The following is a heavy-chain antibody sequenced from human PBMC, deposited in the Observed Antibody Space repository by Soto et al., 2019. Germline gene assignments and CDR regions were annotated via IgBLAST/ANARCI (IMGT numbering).Heavy chain of an antibody. D-gene: IGHD1-26*01. CDR1: GFTFKNFA. CDR3: AKAWRYSWSYRAFEDYFEY. CDR2: VTGSGSST. J-gene: IGHJ4*02. Sequence: LRLSCAASGFTFKNFAINWDRQAPGKGLEWVSSVTGSGSSTLYADSVKGRFTISRDNSKNTLYLQMNSLRAEDTAVYHCAKAWRYSWSYRAFEDYFEYWGRRAXVTVSA. V-gene: IGHV3-23*01.